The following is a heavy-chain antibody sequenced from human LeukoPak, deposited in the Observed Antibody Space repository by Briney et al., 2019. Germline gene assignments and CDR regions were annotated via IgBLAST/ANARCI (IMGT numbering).Heavy chain of an antibody. J-gene: IGHJ4*02. Sequence: GESLQISCKGSGYRFTSYWIGWVRQMPGKGLEWMGIIYPGDSDTRYSPSFQGQVTISADKSISTAYLQWSSLKASDTAMYYCARPTYNYDNSGYYWDYWGQEALVTVSS. CDR1: GYRFTSYW. V-gene: IGHV5-51*01. D-gene: IGHD3-22*01. CDR2: IYPGDSDT. CDR3: ARPTYNYDNSGYYWDY.